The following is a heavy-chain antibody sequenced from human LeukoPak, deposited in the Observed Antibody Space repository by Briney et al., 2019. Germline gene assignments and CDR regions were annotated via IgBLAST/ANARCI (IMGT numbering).Heavy chain of an antibody. J-gene: IGHJ4*02. CDR3: AKGITKTYGDYYFDY. CDR2: IWYDGSNK. D-gene: IGHD4-17*01. V-gene: IGHV3-33*06. CDR1: GFTFSSYG. Sequence: PGRSLRLSCAASGFTFSSYGMHWVRQAPGKGLEWVAVIWYDGSNKYYADSVKGRFTISRDNSKNTLYLQMNSLRAEDTAVYYCAKGITKTYGDYYFDYWGQGTLVTVSS.